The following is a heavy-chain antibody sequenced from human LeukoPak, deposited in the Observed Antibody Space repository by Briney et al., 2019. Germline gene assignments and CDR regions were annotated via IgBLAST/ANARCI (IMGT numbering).Heavy chain of an antibody. Sequence: GGSLRLSCAASGFTVSSNYMSWVRQAPGKGLEWVSVIYSGGSTYYADSVKGRFTISRDNSKNTLYFQMNSLRAEDTAVYYCARGVKRTGGSCYGMDVRGKGTTVTVSS. D-gene: IGHD2-15*01. CDR1: GFTVSSNY. CDR3: ARGVKRTGGSCYGMDV. V-gene: IGHV3-53*01. CDR2: IYSGGST. J-gene: IGHJ6*04.